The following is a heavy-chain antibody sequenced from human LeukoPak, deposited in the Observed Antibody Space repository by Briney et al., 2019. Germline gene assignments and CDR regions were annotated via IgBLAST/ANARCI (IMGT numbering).Heavy chain of an antibody. V-gene: IGHV4-34*01. Sequence: PSETLSLTRAVYGGSFSGFYWSWIPQPPGKGLEWIGEINHSGSTNYNPSLKSRVTISVDTSKNQFSLKLSSVTAADTAVYYCARGRIQLWTNWGQGTLVTVSS. J-gene: IGHJ4*02. CDR3: ARGRIQLWTN. CDR2: INHSGST. CDR1: GGSFSGFY. D-gene: IGHD5-18*01.